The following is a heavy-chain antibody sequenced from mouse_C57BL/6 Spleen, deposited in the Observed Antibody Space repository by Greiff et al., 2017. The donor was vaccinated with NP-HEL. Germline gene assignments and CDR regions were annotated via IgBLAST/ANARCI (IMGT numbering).Heavy chain of an antibody. Sequence: VQLQQSGAELVRPGASVTLSCKASGYTFTDYEMHWVKQTPVHGLEWIGAIDPETGGTAYNQKFKGKAILTADKSSSTAYMELRSLTSEDSAVYYCTIIYYGNYSDYWGQGTTLTVSS. V-gene: IGHV1-15*01. J-gene: IGHJ2*01. CDR3: TIIYYGNYSDY. CDR2: IDPETGGT. CDR1: GYTFTDYE. D-gene: IGHD2-1*01.